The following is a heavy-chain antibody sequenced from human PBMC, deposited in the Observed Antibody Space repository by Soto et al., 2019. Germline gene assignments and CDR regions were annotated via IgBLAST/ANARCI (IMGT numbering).Heavy chain of an antibody. J-gene: IGHJ3*02. V-gene: IGHV4-38-2*01. CDR1: GYSISSGYY. CDR3: ARITTFLYYYDSSGWFSGAFDI. CDR2: IYHSGST. D-gene: IGHD3-22*01. Sequence: SETLSLTCPVSGYSISSGYYWGWIRQPPGKGLEWIGSIYHSGSTYYNPSRKSRVTISVDTSKNQFSLKLSSVTAADTAVYYCARITTFLYYYDSSGWFSGAFDIWGQGTMVTVSS.